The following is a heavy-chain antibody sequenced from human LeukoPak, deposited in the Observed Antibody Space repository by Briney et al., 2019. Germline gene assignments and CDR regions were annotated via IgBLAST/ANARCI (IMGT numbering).Heavy chain of an antibody. D-gene: IGHD1-1*01. CDR1: GFIFSSYG. CDR2: ISYDGSNK. J-gene: IGHJ5*02. CDR3: AKSRVQGFDP. Sequence: GGSLRLSCAASGFIFSSYGMHWVRQAPGKGLGWVAIISYDGSNKYYADAVKGRFTISRDNSKNTLYLQMNSLRAEDTAVYYCAKSRVQGFDPWGQGTLVTVSS. V-gene: IGHV3-30*18.